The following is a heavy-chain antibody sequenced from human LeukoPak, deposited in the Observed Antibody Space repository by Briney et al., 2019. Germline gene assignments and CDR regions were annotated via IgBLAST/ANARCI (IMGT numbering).Heavy chain of an antibody. V-gene: IGHV3-11*04. Sequence: GGSLRLSCAAAGFTFSDYYMSWIRQAPGKGLEWVSYISPSGSTIYYADSVKGRFTISRDNAKNSLYLQMNSLRAEDTAVYYCARDRYSGSYYFDYWGQGTLVTVSS. J-gene: IGHJ4*02. CDR1: GFTFSDYY. CDR2: ISPSGSTI. D-gene: IGHD1-26*01. CDR3: ARDRYSGSYYFDY.